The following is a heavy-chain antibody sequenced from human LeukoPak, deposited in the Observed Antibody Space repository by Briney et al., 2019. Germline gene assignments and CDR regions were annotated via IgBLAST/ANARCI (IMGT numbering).Heavy chain of an antibody. CDR3: ARDERYDSSGYPFDY. J-gene: IGHJ4*02. D-gene: IGHD3-22*01. CDR2: INPNSGGT. Sequence: GASVKVSCKASGYTFTGYNIHWVRQAPGQGLEWMGWINPNSGGTNYAQKFQGRVTITRDTSITAAYMALSRLRSDDTAVYYCARDERYDSSGYPFDYWGQGTLVTVSS. V-gene: IGHV1-2*02. CDR1: GYTFTGYN.